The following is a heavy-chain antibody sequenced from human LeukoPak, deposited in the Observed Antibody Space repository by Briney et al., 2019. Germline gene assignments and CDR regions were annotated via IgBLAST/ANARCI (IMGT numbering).Heavy chain of an antibody. D-gene: IGHD3-3*01. CDR2: IYTSAST. CDR1: GLSISSYY. Sequence: SETLSLTCTVSGLSISSYYWSWIRQPAGKGLEWIGRIYTSASTNYNPSLKSRVTMSVDTSKNQFSLKLSSVTAADTAVYYCAREFPEDYDFWSGQGHYFDYWGQGPLVTVSS. CDR3: AREFPEDYDFWSGQGHYFDY. J-gene: IGHJ4*02. V-gene: IGHV4-4*07.